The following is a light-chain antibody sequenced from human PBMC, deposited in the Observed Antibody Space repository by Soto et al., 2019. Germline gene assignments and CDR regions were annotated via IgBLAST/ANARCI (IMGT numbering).Light chain of an antibody. V-gene: IGKV3-15*01. CDR3: QQYNNWPTTWT. Sequence: EIVMTQSPATLSVSPGERATLSCSASQSVSSNLAWYQQKPGQAPRLLIYGASTRATGIPARFSGSGSGTEFTLPISSLQSEDFAVYYCQQYNNWPTTWTFGQGTKVDI. J-gene: IGKJ1*01. CDR2: GAS. CDR1: QSVSSN.